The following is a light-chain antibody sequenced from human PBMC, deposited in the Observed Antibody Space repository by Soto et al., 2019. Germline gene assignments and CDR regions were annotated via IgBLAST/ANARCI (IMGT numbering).Light chain of an antibody. V-gene: IGKV1-5*03. CDR1: QSISSW. CDR3: QQYNNYWT. CDR2: KAS. J-gene: IGKJ1*01. Sequence: DIQMTQSPSTLSASVGDRVTITCRASQSISSWLAWYQQKPGKAPKLLIYKASSLESGVPSRFSGGGSGTEFTLTISSLQPDDFATYYCQQYNNYWTFGQGTKWKSN.